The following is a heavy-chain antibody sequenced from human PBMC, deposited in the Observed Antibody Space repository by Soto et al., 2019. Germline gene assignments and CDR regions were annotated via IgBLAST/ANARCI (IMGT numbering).Heavy chain of an antibody. V-gene: IGHV3-23*01. CDR3: TRSRGWYTFDY. CDR2: ISGSGDST. J-gene: IGHJ4*02. Sequence: GGSLRLSCAASGFTITNYAMSWVSQAPGKGLERVSAISGSGDSTYYADSVKGRFTISRDNSKNTLYLQMNSLRAEDTAVYYCTRSRGWYTFDYWGQGTLGTVSS. CDR1: GFTITNYA. D-gene: IGHD6-19*01.